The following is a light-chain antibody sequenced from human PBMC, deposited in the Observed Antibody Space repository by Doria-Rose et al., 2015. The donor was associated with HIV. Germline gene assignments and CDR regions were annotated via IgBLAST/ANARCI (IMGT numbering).Light chain of an antibody. J-gene: IGKJ1*01. CDR1: QTVSTY. CDR2: AAS. V-gene: IGKV1-39*01. CDR3: QQTYSSPTWT. Sequence: TQSPSSLSASIGDGVTITCRPSQTVSTYLNWFQQEPGKAPKLLIYAASRLQSGVPSRFSGSGSGTDFTLTISGLQPGDFATYYGQQTYSSPTWTCSQGTQPEMK.